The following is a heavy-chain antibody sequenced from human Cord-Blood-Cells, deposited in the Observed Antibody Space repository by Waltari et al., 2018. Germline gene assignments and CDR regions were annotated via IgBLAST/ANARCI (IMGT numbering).Heavy chain of an antibody. Sequence: QVQLQESGPGLVKPSETLSLTCTVSGGSISSYYWRWIRLPLGTGLECIGYIYYSGSTNYYPALKSRVTMSVDTSKNQFSRKLSSVTAADTAVYYCARGRYCSSTSCYKGYFQHWGQGTLVTVSS. D-gene: IGHD2-2*02. J-gene: IGHJ1*01. CDR1: GGSISSYY. V-gene: IGHV4-59*01. CDR2: IYYSGST. CDR3: ARGRYCSSTSCYKGYFQH.